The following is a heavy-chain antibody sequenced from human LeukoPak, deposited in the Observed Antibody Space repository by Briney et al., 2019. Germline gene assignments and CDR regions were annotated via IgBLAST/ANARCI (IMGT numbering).Heavy chain of an antibody. D-gene: IGHD2-15*01. V-gene: IGHV3-30*04. CDR3: ARDLLVAATTLDY. Sequence: GGSLRLSCAASGFTFSSYAMHWVRQAPGKGLEWVAVISYDGSNKYYADSVKGRFTISRDNSKNTLYLQMNSLRAEDTAVYYCARDLLVAATTLDYWGQGTLVTASS. CDR2: ISYDGSNK. CDR1: GFTFSSYA. J-gene: IGHJ4*02.